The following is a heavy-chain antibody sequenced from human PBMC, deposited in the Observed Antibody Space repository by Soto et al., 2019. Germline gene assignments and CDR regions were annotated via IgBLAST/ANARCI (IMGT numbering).Heavy chain of an antibody. J-gene: IGHJ4*02. Sequence: GGSLRLSCAASGFTFSNYPMSWVRQSPGKGLEWVSAISGSGGSTYYADSVKGRFTISRDNSKNTLYLQMNSLRAEDTAVYYCARDEGILTRYLSYFDYWGQGTLVTVSS. D-gene: IGHD3-9*01. CDR3: ARDEGILTRYLSYFDY. CDR1: GFTFSNYP. CDR2: ISGSGGST. V-gene: IGHV3-23*01.